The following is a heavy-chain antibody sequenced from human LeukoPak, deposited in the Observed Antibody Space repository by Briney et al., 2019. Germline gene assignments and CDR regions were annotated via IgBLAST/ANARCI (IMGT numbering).Heavy chain of an antibody. CDR3: AKHQAGIAVAGTSPFDY. CDR1: GGSISSSSYY. V-gene: IGHV4-39*01. Sequence: PSETLSLTCTVSGGSISSSSYYWGWIRQPPGKGLEWIGSIYYSGSTYYNPSLKSRVTISVDTSKNQFSLKLSSVTAADTAVYYCAKHQAGIAVAGTSPFDYWGQGTLVTVSS. D-gene: IGHD6-19*01. CDR2: IYYSGST. J-gene: IGHJ4*02.